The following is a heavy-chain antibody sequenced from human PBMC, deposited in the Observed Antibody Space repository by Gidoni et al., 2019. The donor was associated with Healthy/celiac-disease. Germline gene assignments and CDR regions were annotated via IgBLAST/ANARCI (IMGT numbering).Heavy chain of an antibody. Sequence: ISSSTSYWGWIRQPPGKGLEWIGSIYYSGSTYYNTSLKSRITISLDTSNNQFSLRLNSVTAADTAVYYCARHLLWQQLPSGWFDPWGQGTLVTVSS. CDR3: ARHLLWQQLPSGWFDP. J-gene: IGHJ5*02. CDR2: IYYSGST. CDR1: ISSSTSY. V-gene: IGHV4-39*01. D-gene: IGHD6-13*01.